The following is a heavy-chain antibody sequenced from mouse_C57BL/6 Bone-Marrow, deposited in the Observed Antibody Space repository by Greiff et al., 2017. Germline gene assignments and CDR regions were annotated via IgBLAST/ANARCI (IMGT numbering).Heavy chain of an antibody. CDR3: ARRFTTVEGYYFDY. Sequence: VQLQQSGPELVKPGASVKISCKASGYSFTSYYIHWVKQRPGLGLEWIGWIYPGSGNTKYNEKFKGKATLTADTSSSTAYMQLSSLTSEDSAVYYCARRFTTVEGYYFDYWGHGTTHTVTS. V-gene: IGHV1-66*01. CDR2: IYPGSGNT. D-gene: IGHD1-1*01. J-gene: IGHJ2*01. CDR1: GYSFTSYY.